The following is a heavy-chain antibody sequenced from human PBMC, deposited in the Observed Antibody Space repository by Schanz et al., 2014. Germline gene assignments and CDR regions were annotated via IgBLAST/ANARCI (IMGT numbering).Heavy chain of an antibody. D-gene: IGHD3-10*01. CDR2: ISAYNGHT. J-gene: IGHJ6*02. V-gene: IGHV1-18*01. Sequence: QVHLVQSGAEVKKPGASVKVSCRASGYTFRSYGINWVRQAPGQGLEWMGWISAYNGHTDYAQKLQGRVTLTTDTSTSTAYMELRNLRSDDTAVYYCARAKRFGDMDVWGQGTTVTVSS. CDR3: ARAKRFGDMDV. CDR1: GYTFRSYG.